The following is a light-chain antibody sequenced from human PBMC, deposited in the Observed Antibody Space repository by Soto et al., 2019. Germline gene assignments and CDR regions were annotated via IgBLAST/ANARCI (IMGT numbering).Light chain of an antibody. V-gene: IGKV3D-20*02. CDR1: QSISSPY. J-gene: IGKJ1*01. Sequence: EIVLTQSPGTLSLSPGERATLSCRASQSISSPYLAWYQQKPGQAPRLLIDGASSRATGIPDRFSGSGSGTDFTLTISNLEPEDFAVYYCQQHSHWPPWTFGQGTKVDIK. CDR2: GAS. CDR3: QQHSHWPPWT.